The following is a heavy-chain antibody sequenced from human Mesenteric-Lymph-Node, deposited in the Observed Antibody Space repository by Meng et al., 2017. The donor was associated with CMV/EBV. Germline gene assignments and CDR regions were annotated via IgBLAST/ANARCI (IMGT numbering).Heavy chain of an antibody. CDR2: IRQDGSEK. CDR3: EVRYDSGASYY. CDR1: EFTFNTYW. Sequence: GESLKISCAASEFTFNTYWMGWVRQAPGKGLEWVANIRQDGSEKYYVDSVKGRFTITRDNARTALYLQMNSLRAEDTAVYYCEVRYDSGASYYWGQGTLVTVSS. D-gene: IGHD3-22*01. J-gene: IGHJ4*02. V-gene: IGHV3-7*01.